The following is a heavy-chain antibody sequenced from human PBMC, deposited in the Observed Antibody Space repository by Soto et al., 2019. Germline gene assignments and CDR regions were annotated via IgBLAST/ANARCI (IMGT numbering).Heavy chain of an antibody. CDR2: INPNSGGT. J-gene: IGHJ4*02. CDR3: ARDRRFGDSTYYFDY. D-gene: IGHD3-10*01. Sequence: QVQLVQSGAEVKKPGASVKVSCKASGYTFTGYYMHWVRQAPGQGLEWMGWINPNSGGTNYAQKFQGRVTMTRDTSISTAYMELSRLRSDDTAVYYCARDRRFGDSTYYFDYWGQGTLVTVSS. CDR1: GYTFTGYY. V-gene: IGHV1-2*02.